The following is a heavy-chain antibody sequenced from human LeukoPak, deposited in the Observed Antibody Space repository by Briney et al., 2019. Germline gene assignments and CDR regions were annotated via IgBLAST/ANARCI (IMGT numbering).Heavy chain of an antibody. Sequence: PGGSLRLSCAASGFTFSDYYMSWIRQAPGKGLEWVSAISGSGGSTYYADSVKGRFTISRDNSKNTLYLQMNSLRAEDTAVYYCAKGLWAVAGTGNWGQGTLVTVSS. CDR2: ISGSGGST. V-gene: IGHV3-23*01. D-gene: IGHD6-19*01. CDR3: AKGLWAVAGTGN. CDR1: GFTFSDYY. J-gene: IGHJ4*02.